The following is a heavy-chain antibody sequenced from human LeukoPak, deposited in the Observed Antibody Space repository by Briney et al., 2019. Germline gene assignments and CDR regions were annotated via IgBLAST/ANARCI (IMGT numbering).Heavy chain of an antibody. CDR1: GYTFTSYY. J-gene: IGHJ4*02. Sequence: ASVKVSCKASGYTFTSYYMHWVRQAPGQGLEWMGRINPNSGGTNYAQKFQGRVTMTRDTSISTAYMELSRLRSDDTAVYYCAREDTAMVEIDYWGQGTLVTVSS. V-gene: IGHV1-2*06. CDR2: INPNSGGT. CDR3: AREDTAMVEIDY. D-gene: IGHD5-18*01.